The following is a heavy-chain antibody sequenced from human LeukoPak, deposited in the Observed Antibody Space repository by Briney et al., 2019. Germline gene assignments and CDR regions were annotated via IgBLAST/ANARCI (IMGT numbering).Heavy chain of an antibody. CDR2: INPKTGGT. D-gene: IGHD5-12*01. Sequence: ASVKVSCKASGYTFTGYYMHWVRQAPGQGLEWVGWINPKTGGTDYAQRFQGSVTMTRDTSINTAYMELNRLKFDDTAVFYCARARGLIYSDYDLFDYWGQGTLVTVSS. J-gene: IGHJ4*02. CDR1: GYTFTGYY. V-gene: IGHV1-2*02. CDR3: ARARGLIYSDYDLFDY.